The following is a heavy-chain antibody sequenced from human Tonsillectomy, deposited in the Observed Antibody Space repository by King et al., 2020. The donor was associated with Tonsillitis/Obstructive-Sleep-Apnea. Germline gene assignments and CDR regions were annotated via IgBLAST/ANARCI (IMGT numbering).Heavy chain of an antibody. J-gene: IGHJ6*03. CDR2: IYHSGST. D-gene: IGHD2-2*01. CDR1: GGSISSSNW. Sequence: QLQESGPGLVKPSGTLSLTCADSGGSISSSNWWSWVRQPPGKGLEWIGEIYHSGSTNYNPSLKSRVTISVDKSKNQFSLKLSSVTAADTAVYYCARKVVVPAANYYYYMDVWGKGTTVTVSS. CDR3: ARKVVVPAANYYYYMDV. V-gene: IGHV4-4*02.